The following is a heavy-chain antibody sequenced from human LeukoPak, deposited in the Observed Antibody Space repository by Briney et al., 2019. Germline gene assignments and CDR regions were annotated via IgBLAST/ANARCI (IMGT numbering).Heavy chain of an antibody. V-gene: IGHV4-39*01. D-gene: IGHD6-19*01. Sequence: SETLSLTCTVSGGSINSYYWGWIRQPPGKGLEWIGSIYYSGSTYYNPSLKSRVTISVDTSKNQFSLKLSSVTAADTAVYYCARLSGYSSGCGNFDYWGQGTLVTVSS. CDR3: ARLSGYSSGCGNFDY. CDR1: GGSINSYY. J-gene: IGHJ4*02. CDR2: IYYSGST.